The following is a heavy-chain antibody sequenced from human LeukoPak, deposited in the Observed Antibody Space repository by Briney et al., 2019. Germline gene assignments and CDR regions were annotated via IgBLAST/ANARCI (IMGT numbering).Heavy chain of an antibody. CDR1: GYTFTSYD. V-gene: IGHV1-8*01. CDR3: ARDLTLYDYVWGSYPNWFDP. CDR2: MNPNSGNT. J-gene: IGHJ5*02. D-gene: IGHD3-16*01. Sequence: ASVKVSCKASGYTFTSYDINWVRQATGQGLEWMGWMNPNSGNTNYAQKFQGRVTMTRDTSISTAYMELSRLRSDDTAVYYCARDLTLYDYVWGSYPNWFDPWGQETLVTVSS.